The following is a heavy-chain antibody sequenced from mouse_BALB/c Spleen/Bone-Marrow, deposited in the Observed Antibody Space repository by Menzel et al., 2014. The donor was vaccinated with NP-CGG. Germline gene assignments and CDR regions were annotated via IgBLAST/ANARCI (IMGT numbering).Heavy chain of an antibody. CDR3: ARVYGWYFDV. J-gene: IGHJ1*01. V-gene: IGHV5-6-3*01. CDR1: GLTFSSYG. CDR2: INNNGGST. D-gene: IGHD1-1*01. Sequence: EVKLMESGGGLVQPGGSLKLSCVASGLTFSSYGMPWVCQTPDKRLELVATINNNGGSTYYPDGVKGQFTISRDNAKNTLYLQMSSLKSEDTAMYCCARVYGWYFDVWCAGTTVTVSS.